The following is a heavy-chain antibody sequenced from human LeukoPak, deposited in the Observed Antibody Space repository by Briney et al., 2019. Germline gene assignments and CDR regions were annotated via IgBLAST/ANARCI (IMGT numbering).Heavy chain of an antibody. CDR2: IYTGGST. D-gene: IGHD7-27*01. J-gene: IGHJ4*02. CDR3: ARDRPDWGLASDY. CDR1: GFTVSNNY. Sequence: GGSLRLSCAASGFTVSNNYMSWVRQAPGKGLEWVSVIYTGGSTYYAESVRDRFTISRDKSKNTLYLQMNTLRVEDTAVYYCARDRPDWGLASDYWGQGTLVTVSS. V-gene: IGHV3-66*01.